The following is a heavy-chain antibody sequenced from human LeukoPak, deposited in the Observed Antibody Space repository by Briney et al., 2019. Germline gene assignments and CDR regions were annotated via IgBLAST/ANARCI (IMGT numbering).Heavy chain of an antibody. D-gene: IGHD3-22*01. CDR3: ATGYDSSGYRLFDY. CDR2: ISWNSGSI. Sequence: GGSLRLSCAASGFTFDDYAMHWVRQAPGKGLEWVSGISWNSGSIGYADSVKGRFTNSRDNAKNSLYLQMNSLRAEDTALYYCATGYDSSGYRLFDYWGQGTLVTVSS. V-gene: IGHV3-9*01. J-gene: IGHJ4*02. CDR1: GFTFDDYA.